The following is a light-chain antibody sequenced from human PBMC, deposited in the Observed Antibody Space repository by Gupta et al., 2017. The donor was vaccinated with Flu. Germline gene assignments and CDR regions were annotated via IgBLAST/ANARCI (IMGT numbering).Light chain of an antibody. CDR3: QQTDRAPRT. CDR2: AAS. V-gene: IGKV1-39*01. Sequence: DIQMTQSPSSLSASVGDRVTITCRASQSFRSYINWYQQRPGKAPQLLIYAASTLQRGVPVRFSGGGSGTDFTLTISSLEPEDFATYYCQQTDRAPRTFGQGTKVEI. CDR1: QSFRSY. J-gene: IGKJ1*01.